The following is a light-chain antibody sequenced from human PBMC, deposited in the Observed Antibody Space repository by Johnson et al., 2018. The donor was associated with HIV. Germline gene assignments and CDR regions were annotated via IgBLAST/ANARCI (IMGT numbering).Light chain of an antibody. CDR2: ENN. V-gene: IGLV1-51*02. CDR1: SSNIGNNY. J-gene: IGLJ1*01. CDR3: GTWDSSLSAHV. Sequence: QSVLTQPPSVSAAPGQKVTISCSGSSSNIGNNYVSWYQQLPGTAPKLLIYENNKRPSGIPDRFSGSKSGTSATLGITGLQTGDEADYYCGTWDSSLSAHVFETGTKVTVL.